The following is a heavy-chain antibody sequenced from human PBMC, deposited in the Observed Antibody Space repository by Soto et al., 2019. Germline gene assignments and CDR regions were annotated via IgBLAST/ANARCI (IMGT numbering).Heavy chain of an antibody. V-gene: IGHV1-18*01. CDR1: RYTFASCS. Sequence: PVEASSKAPRYTFASCSLRWPRHSPGQGLEWMGWISAYNGNTNYAQKLQGRVTMTTDTSTSTAYMELRSLRSDDTAVYYWARGEAYYDIVAGGEDYYYGMDVWGQGTTVTVSS. J-gene: IGHJ6*02. D-gene: IGHD3-9*01. CDR2: ISAYNGNT. CDR3: ARGEAYYDIVAGGEDYYYGMDV.